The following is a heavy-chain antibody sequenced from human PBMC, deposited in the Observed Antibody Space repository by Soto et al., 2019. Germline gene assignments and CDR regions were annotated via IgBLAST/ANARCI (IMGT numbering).Heavy chain of an antibody. V-gene: IGHV1-18*01. Sequence: QVHLVQSGAEVKKPGASVKVSCKCSGYTFTSYGITWVRQAPGQGLEWMGWISARNDNTDYAQKLQGRVTVTRDTSTSTAYMELRSLRSDDTAVYSCARGRYGDYWGQGALVTVSS. CDR3: ARGRYGDY. CDR1: GYTFTSYG. D-gene: IGHD1-1*01. CDR2: ISARNDNT. J-gene: IGHJ4*02.